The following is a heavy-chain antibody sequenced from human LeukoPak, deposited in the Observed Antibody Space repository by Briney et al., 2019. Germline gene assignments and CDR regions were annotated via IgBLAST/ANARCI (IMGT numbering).Heavy chain of an antibody. CDR3: ARYASSSIFGVVVGGWFNP. CDR1: GDSISSYY. J-gene: IGHJ5*02. Sequence: SETLSLTCTVSGDSISSYYWSWLRQPPGRGLEWIGSISYSGSTNYHPSLQSRVTISLDTSNNHFSLNLTSVTAADTAVYYCARYASSSIFGVVVGGWFNPWGQGTLVTVSS. CDR2: ISYSGST. V-gene: IGHV4-59*01. D-gene: IGHD3-3*01.